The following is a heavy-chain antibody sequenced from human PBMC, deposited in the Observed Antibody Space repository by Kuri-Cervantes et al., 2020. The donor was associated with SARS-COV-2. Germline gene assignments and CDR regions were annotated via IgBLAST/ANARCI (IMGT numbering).Heavy chain of an antibody. Sequence: ASVKVSCKASGGTFSSYAISWVRQAPGQGLEWMGWINGYNGNTKYAQNLQGRVTMTTDTSTNTAYMELRSLRSDDTAMYYCARDYCSKTNCYIRGMSNYYYGMDAWGQGTTVTVSS. CDR2: INGYNGNT. CDR3: ARDYCSKTNCYIRGMSNYYYGMDA. V-gene: IGHV1-18*01. J-gene: IGHJ6*02. D-gene: IGHD2-2*02. CDR1: GGTFSSYA.